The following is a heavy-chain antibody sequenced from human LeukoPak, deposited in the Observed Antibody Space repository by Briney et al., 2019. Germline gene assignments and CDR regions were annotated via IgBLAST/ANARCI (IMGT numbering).Heavy chain of an antibody. Sequence: ASVKVSCKVSGYTLTELSMHWVRQAPGKGLEWMGGFDPEDGETIYAQKFQGRVTMTEDTSTDTAYMELSSLRSEDTAVYYCATEGPYYGSGSYHVGYYFDYWGQGTLVTVSS. J-gene: IGHJ4*02. V-gene: IGHV1-24*01. D-gene: IGHD3-10*01. CDR2: FDPEDGET. CDR3: ATEGPYYGSGSYHVGYYFDY. CDR1: GYTLTELS.